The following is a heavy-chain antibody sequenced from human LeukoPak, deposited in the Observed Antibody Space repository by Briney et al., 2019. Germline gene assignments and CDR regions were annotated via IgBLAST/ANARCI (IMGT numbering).Heavy chain of an antibody. V-gene: IGHV1-2*02. CDR3: ARAGANDYYYMDV. CDR1: GYTFTGYY. CDR2: INPNSGDT. J-gene: IGHJ6*03. Sequence: ASVKVSCKASGYTFTGYYMHLVRQAPGQGLEWMGWINPNSGDTNYAQKFQGRVTMTRDTSISTAYMLLSRLRSDDTAVYYCARAGANDYYYMDVWGKGTTVTVSS. D-gene: IGHD2-8*01.